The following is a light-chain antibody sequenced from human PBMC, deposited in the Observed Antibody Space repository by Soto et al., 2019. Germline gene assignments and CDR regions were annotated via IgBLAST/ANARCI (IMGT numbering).Light chain of an antibody. CDR2: GAS. CDR1: QIVTRNY. Sequence: DIVLTQSPGTLSLSPGERATLSCRASQIVTRNYLAWYQQKPGQAPRLLIYGASTRATGIADRFSGSGSGTDFTLTIRRLEPEDFAVYYCQQYSYSRTFGQGTKVEIK. CDR3: QQYSYSRT. V-gene: IGKV3-20*01. J-gene: IGKJ1*01.